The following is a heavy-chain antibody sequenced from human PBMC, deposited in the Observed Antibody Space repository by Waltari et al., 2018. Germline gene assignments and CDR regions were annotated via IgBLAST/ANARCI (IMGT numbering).Heavy chain of an antibody. CDR1: GFTFSSYA. CDR3: ARGERGAYYYYYYMDV. CDR2: ISDDGSKK. Sequence: QVQLVESGGGVVQPGRSLRLSCAASGFTFSSYAIHWVRQAPGKGLEWVAIISDDGSKKYYADAGTGRFTISRDNSMNTLYLQMNSLRPGDTALYYCARGERGAYYYYYYMDVWGKGTTVTVSS. J-gene: IGHJ6*03. D-gene: IGHD3-16*01. V-gene: IGHV3-30-3*01.